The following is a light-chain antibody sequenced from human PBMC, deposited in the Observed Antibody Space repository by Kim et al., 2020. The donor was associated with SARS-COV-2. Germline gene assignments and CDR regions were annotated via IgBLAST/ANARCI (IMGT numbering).Light chain of an antibody. V-gene: IGLV2-14*03. CDR2: DVS. CDR3: SSYTSSSTLEV. CDR1: SSDVGGYNY. J-gene: IGLJ1*01. Sequence: QSITIACTGASSDVGGYNYVSSYQQHPAKAPELMIYDVSNRPSGVSNRLSGSKSGNTASLTISGLQAEDEADYCCSSYTSSSTLEVFGTGTKVTVL.